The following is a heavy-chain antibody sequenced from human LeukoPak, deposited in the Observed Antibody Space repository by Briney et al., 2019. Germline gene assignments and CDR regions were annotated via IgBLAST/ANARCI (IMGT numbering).Heavy chain of an antibody. CDR1: GGSISSYY. D-gene: IGHD3-16*01. J-gene: IGHJ5*02. V-gene: IGHV4-59*01. CDR2: IYYSGST. Sequence: PSETLSLTCTVSGGSISSYYWSWIRQPPGRGLEWIGYIYYSGSTNYNPSLKSRVTISVDTSKNQFSPKLSSVTAADTAVYYCARLYDYVWGSSVPRFDPWGQGTLVTVSS. CDR3: ARLYDYVWGSSVPRFDP.